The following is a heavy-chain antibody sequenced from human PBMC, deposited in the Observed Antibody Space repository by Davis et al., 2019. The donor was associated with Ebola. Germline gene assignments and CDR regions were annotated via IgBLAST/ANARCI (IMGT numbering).Heavy chain of an antibody. CDR3: ARTSIVGTTTTASDI. Sequence: ASVKVSCKASGYTFINYYMHWVRQAPGQGLEWMGRINPNSVGTNYAQKFQGRVTMTRDTSISTAYMELSRLRSDDTAVYFCARTSIVGTTTTASDIWGQGTMVTVSS. CDR2: INPNSVGT. D-gene: IGHD1-26*01. CDR1: GYTFINYY. V-gene: IGHV1-2*06. J-gene: IGHJ3*02.